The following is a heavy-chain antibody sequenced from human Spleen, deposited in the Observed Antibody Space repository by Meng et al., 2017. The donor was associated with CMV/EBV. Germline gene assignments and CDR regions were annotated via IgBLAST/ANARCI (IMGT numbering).Heavy chain of an antibody. Sequence: ASVKVSCKASGYTFTGYYMHWVRQAPGQGLEWMGWINPNSGGTNYAQKFQGRVTMTRDTSISTAYMELSRLRSDDTAVYYCARAHYCSSTSCYEDYRGQGTLVTVSS. CDR1: GYTFTGYY. J-gene: IGHJ4*02. D-gene: IGHD2-2*01. CDR2: INPNSGGT. V-gene: IGHV1-2*02. CDR3: ARAHYCSSTSCYEDY.